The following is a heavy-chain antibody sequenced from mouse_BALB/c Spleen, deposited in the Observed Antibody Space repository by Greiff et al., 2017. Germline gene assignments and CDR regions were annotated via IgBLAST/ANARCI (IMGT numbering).Heavy chain of an antibody. CDR2: INPSTGYT. V-gene: IGHV1-7*01. Sequence: QVQLKESGAELAKPGASVKMSCKASGYTFTSYWMHWVKQRPGQGLEWIGYINPSTGYTEYNQKFKDKATLTADKSSSTAYMQLSSLTSEDSAVYYCAILRTLGFAYWGQGTLVTVSA. CDR3: AILRTLGFAY. D-gene: IGHD1-1*01. CDR1: GYTFTSYW. J-gene: IGHJ3*01.